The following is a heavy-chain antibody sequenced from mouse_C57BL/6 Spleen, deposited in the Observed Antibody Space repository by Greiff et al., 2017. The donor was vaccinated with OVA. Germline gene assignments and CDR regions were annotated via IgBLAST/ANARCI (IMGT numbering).Heavy chain of an antibody. CDR2: IDPETGGS. V-gene: IGHV1-15*01. CDR3: TRDYDGYFDY. Sequence: QVQLQQSGAELVRPGASVTLSCKASGYTFTDYEMHWVKQTPVHGLEWIGAIDPETGGSAYNQKFKGKAILTADKSSSTAYMELRSLTSEDSAVYYCTRDYDGYFDYWGQGTTLTVSS. J-gene: IGHJ2*01. CDR1: GYTFTDYE. D-gene: IGHD2-4*01.